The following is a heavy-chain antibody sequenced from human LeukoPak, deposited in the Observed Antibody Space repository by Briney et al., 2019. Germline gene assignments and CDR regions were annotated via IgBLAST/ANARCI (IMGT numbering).Heavy chain of an antibody. V-gene: IGHV3-74*01. CDR1: GFTFSSYW. J-gene: IGHJ6*02. CDR2: INSDGSST. Sequence: PGGSLRLSCAASGFTFSSYWMHWVRQAPGKGLVWVSRINSDGSSTSYADSVKGRFTISRDNAKNTLYLQMNSLRAEDTAVYYCARSKEEYYDFWSGSRPGSTYYYGMDVWGQGTTVTVSS. D-gene: IGHD3-3*01. CDR3: ARSKEEYYDFWSGSRPGSTYYYGMDV.